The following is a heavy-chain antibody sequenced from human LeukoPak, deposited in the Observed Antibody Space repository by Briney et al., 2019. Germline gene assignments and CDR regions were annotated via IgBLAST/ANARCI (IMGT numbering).Heavy chain of an antibody. D-gene: IGHD3-10*01. CDR2: INHSGST. CDR1: GGSFSGYY. J-gene: IGHJ3*02. CDR3: ARGLTIWFGESDDAFDI. V-gene: IGHV4-34*01. Sequence: SETLSLTCAVYGGSFSGYYWSWIRQPPGKGLEWIGEINHSGSTNYNPSLKSRVTIPVDTSKNQFSLKLSSVTAADTAVYYCARGLTIWFGESDDAFDIWGQGTMVTVSS.